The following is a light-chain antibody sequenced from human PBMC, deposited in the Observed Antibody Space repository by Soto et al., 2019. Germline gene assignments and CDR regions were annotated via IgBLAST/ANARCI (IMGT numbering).Light chain of an antibody. Sequence: EIVLTRSPGILSLSPGEGATLSCRASQSVGSTYLARYQQKPGQAPRLLIYGASGRATGIPDRFSGSGSGTDFTLTISRLEPEDFAVYYCQQYGSSPPWTFGQGTKVDIK. CDR2: GAS. CDR3: QQYGSSPPWT. CDR1: QSVGSTY. J-gene: IGKJ1*01. V-gene: IGKV3-20*01.